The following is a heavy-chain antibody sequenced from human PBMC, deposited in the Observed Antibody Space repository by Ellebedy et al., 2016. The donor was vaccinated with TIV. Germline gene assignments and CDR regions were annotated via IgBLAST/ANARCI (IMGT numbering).Heavy chain of an antibody. J-gene: IGHJ4*02. CDR2: IYYAGST. V-gene: IGHV4-59*11. CDR3: AGEFRYDFWRGPLEH. D-gene: IGHD3-3*01. CDR1: LGSISSHY. Sequence: SETLSLTXTVSLGSISSHYWTWIPQLPGKGLEWIGDIYYAGSTSYSPSLTGRVTISIDTPKNQFSLKVTSVTAADTAVYYCAGEFRYDFWRGPLEHWGQGTLVTVSS.